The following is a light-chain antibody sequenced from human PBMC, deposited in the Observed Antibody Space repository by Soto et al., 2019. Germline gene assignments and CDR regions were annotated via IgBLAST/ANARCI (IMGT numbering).Light chain of an antibody. Sequence: EIVLTQSPGTLSLSPGERATLSCGANQSVTSNYLAWYQQKPGQPPRLLIYGASRRATGIPDRFSGSGSGTEFSFTVTSLQSEDFAVYYCQQYDQWPITFGQGTRLENK. J-gene: IGKJ5*01. CDR2: GAS. CDR3: QQYDQWPIT. CDR1: QSVTSNY. V-gene: IGKV3-20*01.